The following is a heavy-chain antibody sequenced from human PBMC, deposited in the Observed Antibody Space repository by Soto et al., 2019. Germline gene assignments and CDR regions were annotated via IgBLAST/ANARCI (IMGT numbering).Heavy chain of an antibody. Sequence: QAQLVQSGAEVKKPGSSVKVSCKASGGTFSNYAISWVRQAPGQGLEWMGGIIPLFRTPDYSQKFQGRVTITSDETTSTAYKELSSLRSEDTAVYFCARDNDWVQIGGNYYYATDVWGQGTTVTVSS. D-gene: IGHD1-1*01. CDR2: IIPLFRTP. V-gene: IGHV1-69*05. J-gene: IGHJ6*02. CDR1: GGTFSNYA. CDR3: ARDNDWVQIGGNYYYATDV.